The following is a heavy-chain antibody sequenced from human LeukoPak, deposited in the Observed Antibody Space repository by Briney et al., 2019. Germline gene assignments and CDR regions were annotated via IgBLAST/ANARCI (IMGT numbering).Heavy chain of an antibody. CDR1: GYTFTSYG. CDR2: ISAYNGNT. CDR3: ARDRQAAAGPIYMDV. J-gene: IGHJ6*03. D-gene: IGHD6-13*01. V-gene: IGHV1-18*01. Sequence: ASVKVSCKASGYTFTSYGISWVRQAPGQGLEWMGWISAYNGNTHYAQKLQGRVTMTTDTSTTTAYMELRSLRSDDTAVYHCARDRQAAAGPIYMDVWGKGTTVTVSS.